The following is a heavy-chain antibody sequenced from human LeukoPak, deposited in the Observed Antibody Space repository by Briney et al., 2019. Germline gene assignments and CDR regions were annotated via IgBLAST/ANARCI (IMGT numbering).Heavy chain of an antibody. CDR2: IYYSGST. D-gene: IGHD3-22*01. CDR3: ARHRVDYYDSSGYFY. J-gene: IGHJ4*02. V-gene: IGHV4-39*01. Sequence: PSETLSLTCTVSGGSISSSSYYWGWIRQPPGKGLEWIGSIYYSGSTYYNPSLKSRVTISVDTSKNQFSLKLSSVTAVDTAVYYCARHRVDYYDSSGYFYWGQGTLVTVSS. CDR1: GGSISSSSYY.